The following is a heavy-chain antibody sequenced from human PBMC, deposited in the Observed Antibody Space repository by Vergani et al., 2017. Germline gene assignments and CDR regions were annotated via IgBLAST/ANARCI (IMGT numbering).Heavy chain of an antibody. Sequence: EVQLLESGGDLVQPGGSLRLSCAASGFTFNHSAMNWVLQAPGKGLEWVSGISGSGGSTYYAGSVKGRFTISRDSSKNTLYLQMNSLSAGDTAVYYCAKADPRNSGYDYLYYYHAMDVWGQGTTVTVSS. D-gene: IGHD5-12*01. CDR2: ISGSGGST. CDR3: AKADPRNSGYDYLYYYHAMDV. V-gene: IGHV3-23*01. CDR1: GFTFNHSA. J-gene: IGHJ6*02.